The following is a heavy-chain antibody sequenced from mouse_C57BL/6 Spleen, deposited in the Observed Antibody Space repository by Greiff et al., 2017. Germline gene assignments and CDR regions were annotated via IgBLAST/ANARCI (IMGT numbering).Heavy chain of an antibody. D-gene: IGHD1-1*01. V-gene: IGHV1-64*01. J-gene: IGHJ2*01. CDR1: GYTFTSYW. CDR3: TRWTTVVATDY. Sequence: QVQLQQPGAELVKPGASVKLSCKASGYTFTSYWMHSVKQRPGQGLEWIGMIHPNSGSTNYNEKFKSKATLTVDKTSSTAYMQLSSLTSEDSAVYYCTRWTTVVATDYWGQGTTLTVSS. CDR2: IHPNSGST.